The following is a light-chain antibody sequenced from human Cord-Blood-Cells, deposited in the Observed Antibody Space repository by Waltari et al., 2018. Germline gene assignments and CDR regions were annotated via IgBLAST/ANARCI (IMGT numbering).Light chain of an antibody. V-gene: IGLV2-11*01. Sequence: QSALTQPRSVSGSPGQSVTISCTATSSDVGGSNYVSWYQQHPGKAPTLMIYDVSKRPSGVPDRFSGSKSGNTASLTISGLQAEDEADYYCCSYAGSYTWVFGGGTKLTVL. CDR3: CSYAGSYTWV. CDR2: DVS. J-gene: IGLJ3*02. CDR1: SSDVGGSNY.